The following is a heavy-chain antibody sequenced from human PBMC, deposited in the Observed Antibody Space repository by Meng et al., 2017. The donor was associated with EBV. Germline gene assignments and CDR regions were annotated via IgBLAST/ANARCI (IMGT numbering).Heavy chain of an antibody. Sequence: QGEVEESGAEVKRPGSSVKIFCKTSGGPFRSDAVSWVRQGPGQGLEWLGGLIPMSGAPHYAQKFQDRVTITADEYTRTHYMELSSLRSDDTAMYYCASESGRGFTPDFWGQGTLVTVSS. V-gene: IGHV1-69*01. CDR1: GGPFRSDA. D-gene: IGHD3-10*01. CDR2: LIPMSGAP. J-gene: IGHJ4*02. CDR3: ASESGRGFTPDF.